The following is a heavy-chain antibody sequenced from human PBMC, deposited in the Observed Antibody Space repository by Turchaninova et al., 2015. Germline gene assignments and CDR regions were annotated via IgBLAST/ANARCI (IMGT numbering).Heavy chain of an antibody. D-gene: IGHD6-13*01. CDR3: ARKYSSSWYY. CDR2: INHSGST. J-gene: IGHJ4*02. V-gene: IGHV4-34*01. Sequence: QVQLQQWGAGLLKPSETLSLTCAVYGGSFSGYYWSWLRQPPGKGVGWNGEINHSGSTNYNPSLKGRVTISVDTSKNQFSLQLSSVTAADTAVYYCARKYSSSWYYWGQGTLVTVSS. CDR1: GGSFSGYY.